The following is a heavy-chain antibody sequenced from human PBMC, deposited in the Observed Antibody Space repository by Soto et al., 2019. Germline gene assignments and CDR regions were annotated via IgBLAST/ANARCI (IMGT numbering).Heavy chain of an antibody. CDR1: GFTFSSYA. CDR3: AKAAYDYGGNLRRYYGMDV. J-gene: IGHJ6*02. V-gene: IGHV3-23*01. CDR2: ISGSGGST. D-gene: IGHD4-17*01. Sequence: GGSLRLSCAASGFTFSSYAMSWVRQAPGKGLEWVSAISGSGGSTYYADSVKGRFTISRDNSKNTLYLQMNSLRAEDTAVYYCAKAAYDYGGNLRRYYGMDVWGQGTTVTVS.